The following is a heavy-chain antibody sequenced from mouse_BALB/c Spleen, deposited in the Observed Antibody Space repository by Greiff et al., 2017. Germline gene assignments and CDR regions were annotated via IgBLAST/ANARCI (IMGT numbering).Heavy chain of an antibody. CDR3: ASYYYGSSPWFAY. J-gene: IGHJ3*01. Sequence: VQLKESGPELMKPGASVKISCKASGYSFTSYYMHWVKQSHGKSLEWIGYIDPFNGGTSYNQKFKGKATLTVDKSSSTAYMHLSSLTSEDSAVYYCASYYYGSSPWFAYWGQGTLVTVSA. V-gene: IGHV1S135*01. D-gene: IGHD1-1*01. CDR2: IDPFNGGT. CDR1: GYSFTSYY.